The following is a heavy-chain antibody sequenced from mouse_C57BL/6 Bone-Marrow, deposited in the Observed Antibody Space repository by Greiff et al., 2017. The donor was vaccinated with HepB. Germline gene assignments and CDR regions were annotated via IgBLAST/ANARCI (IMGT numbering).Heavy chain of an antibody. CDR1: GYSFTDYN. D-gene: IGHD1-1*01. J-gene: IGHJ1*03. CDR2: INPNYGTT. CDR3: SSKDDSSYDWYFDV. V-gene: IGHV1-39*01. Sequence: VQLQQSGPELVKPGASVKISCKASGYSFTDYNMNWVKQSNGKSLEWIGVINPNYGTTSYNQKFKGKATLTVDQSSSTAYMQLNSLTSEDSAVYYCSSKDDSSYDWYFDVWGTGTTVTVSS.